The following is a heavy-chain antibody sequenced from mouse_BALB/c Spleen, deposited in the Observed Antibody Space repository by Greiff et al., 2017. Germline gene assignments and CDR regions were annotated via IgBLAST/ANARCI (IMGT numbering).Heavy chain of an antibody. CDR2: ISSGGSYT. J-gene: IGHJ2*01. CDR3: ASFDDYGGGDY. Sequence: EVKVVESGGGLVKPGGSLKLSCAASGFTFSSYGMSWVRQTPDKRLEWVATISSGGSYTYYPDSVKGRFTISRDNAKNTLYLQMSSLKSEDTAMYYCASFDDYGGGDYWGQGTTLTVSS. V-gene: IGHV5-6*03. D-gene: IGHD2-4*01. CDR1: GFTFSSYG.